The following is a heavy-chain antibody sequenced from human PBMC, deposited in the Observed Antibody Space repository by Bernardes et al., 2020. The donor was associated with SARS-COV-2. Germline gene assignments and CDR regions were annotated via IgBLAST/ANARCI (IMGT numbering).Heavy chain of an antibody. Sequence: SLTCPASGGSISSSNWWSWVRQPPGKGLAWIGEIYHRGRTNYNPSLKSRVTISVDKSKNQFSLKLSSVTAADTAVYYCARDSSGWYDYWGQGTLVTVSS. CDR2: IYHRGRT. D-gene: IGHD6-19*01. CDR1: GGSISSSNW. V-gene: IGHV4-4*02. CDR3: ARDSSGWYDY. J-gene: IGHJ4*02.